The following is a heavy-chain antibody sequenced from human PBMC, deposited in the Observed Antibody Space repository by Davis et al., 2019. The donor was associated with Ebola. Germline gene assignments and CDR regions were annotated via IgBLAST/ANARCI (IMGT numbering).Heavy chain of an antibody. J-gene: IGHJ4*02. D-gene: IGHD6-19*01. CDR3: ARASFGYNSGWYADY. Sequence: AASVKVSCKASGYTFNIYGISWVRQAPGQGLEWMGWISAYNGNINYVQKLQGRVTINTDTSANTVYLDLTSLRSEDTAVFYCARASFGYNSGWYADYWGPGSLVTVSS. CDR1: GYTFNIYG. CDR2: ISAYNGNI. V-gene: IGHV1-18*01.